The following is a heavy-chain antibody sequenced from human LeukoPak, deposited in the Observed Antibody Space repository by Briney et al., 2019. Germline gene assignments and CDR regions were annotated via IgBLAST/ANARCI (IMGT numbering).Heavy chain of an antibody. J-gene: IGHJ1*01. CDR1: GGSFSGYY. CDR3: ARVYSSGWSAEYFQH. V-gene: IGHV4-34*01. CDR2: INHSGST. Sequence: SETLSLTCAVYGGSFSGYYWSWIRQPPGKGLEWIGEINHSGSTNYNPSLKSRVTISVDTSKNQFSLKLTSVTAADTAVYYCARVYSSGWSAEYFQHWGQGTLVTVSS. D-gene: IGHD6-19*01.